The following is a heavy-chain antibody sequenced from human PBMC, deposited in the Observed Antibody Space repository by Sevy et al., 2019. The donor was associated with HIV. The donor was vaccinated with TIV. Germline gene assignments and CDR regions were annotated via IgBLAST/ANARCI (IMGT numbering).Heavy chain of an antibody. D-gene: IGHD6-19*01. CDR1: GYPITSPFYY. Sequence: SETLSLTCAISGYPITSPFYYWGWIRLSPGKGLEWIGAIYYSGSAYYNPSLRSRVTVSVDTSKNQFSLKVSSVTAADTAIYYCVRQSSGPGYNSGYYPPYYYYYMDVWGKGTTVTVSS. J-gene: IGHJ6*03. CDR2: IYYSGSA. V-gene: IGHV4-39*01. CDR3: VRQSSGPGYNSGYYPPYYYYYMDV.